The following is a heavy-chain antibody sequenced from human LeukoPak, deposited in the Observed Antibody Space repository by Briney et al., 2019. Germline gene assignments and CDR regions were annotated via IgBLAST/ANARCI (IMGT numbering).Heavy chain of an antibody. CDR3: ASDLHRSIVGATTVY. D-gene: IGHD1-26*01. Sequence: GASVKVSCKASGYTFTSYGISWVRQAPGQGLEWMGWISAYNGNTNYAQKLQGRVTMTRDTSISTAYMELSRLRSDDTAVYYCASDLHRSIVGATTVYWGQGTLVTVSS. CDR1: GYTFTSYG. CDR2: ISAYNGNT. J-gene: IGHJ4*02. V-gene: IGHV1-18*01.